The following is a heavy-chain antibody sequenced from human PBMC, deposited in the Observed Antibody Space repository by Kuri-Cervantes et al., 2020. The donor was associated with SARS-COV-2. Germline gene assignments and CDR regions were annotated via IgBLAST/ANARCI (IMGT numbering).Heavy chain of an antibody. Sequence: GGSLRLSCAASGFTFSSYGMHWVRQAPGKGLEWVAFIWYDGSNKYYADSVKGRFTISRGNSKNTLYLQMNSLRAEDTAVYYCARGANWGQGTMVTVSS. CDR2: IWYDGSNK. J-gene: IGHJ3*01. CDR1: GFTFSSYG. V-gene: IGHV3-30*02. CDR3: ARGAN.